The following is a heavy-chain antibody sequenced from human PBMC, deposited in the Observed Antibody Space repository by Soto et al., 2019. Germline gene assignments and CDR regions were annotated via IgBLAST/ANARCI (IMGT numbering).Heavy chain of an antibody. J-gene: IGHJ5*02. D-gene: IGHD6-19*01. CDR1: GFTFSSYA. CDR3: ASVKRAWVAVAGTVPWFDP. CDR2: ISYDGSNK. Sequence: GGSLRLSCAASGFTFSSYAMHWVRQAPGKGLEWVAVISYDGSNKYYADSVKGRFTISRDNSKNTLYLQMNSLRAEDTAAYYCASVKRAWVAVAGTVPWFDPWGQGTLVTVSS. V-gene: IGHV3-30-3*01.